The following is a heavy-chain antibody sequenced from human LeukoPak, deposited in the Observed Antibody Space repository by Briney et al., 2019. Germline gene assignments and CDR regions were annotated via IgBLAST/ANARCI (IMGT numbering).Heavy chain of an antibody. J-gene: IGHJ3*02. CDR2: INAYNGNT. V-gene: IGHV1-18*01. Sequence: GASVKVSCKASGYRLSSYGISWVRQAPGQGLEWMGWINAYNGNTNSAQKFQGRVTMTTDTSTSSAYMELRSLRSDDTAVYYCARTKSRLGELSLDPDAFDIWGQGTMVTVSS. CDR1: GYRLSSYG. D-gene: IGHD3-16*02. CDR3: ARTKSRLGELSLDPDAFDI.